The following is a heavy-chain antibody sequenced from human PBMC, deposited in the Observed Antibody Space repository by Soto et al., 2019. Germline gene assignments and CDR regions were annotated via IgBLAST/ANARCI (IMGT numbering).Heavy chain of an antibody. V-gene: IGHV4-61*01. J-gene: IGHJ4*02. CDR2: VYYSGST. Sequence: SETLSLTCTVSGDAVSDGSYYLSWIRQPPGKGLEWIGYVYYSGSTNYNPSLKSRVSMSVETSKNQFSLKLSSVTGAETAVYYCARDIRGYSRAFDYWGQGQMITVSS. CDR3: ARDIRGYSRAFDY. CDR1: GDAVSDGSYY. D-gene: IGHD5-18*01.